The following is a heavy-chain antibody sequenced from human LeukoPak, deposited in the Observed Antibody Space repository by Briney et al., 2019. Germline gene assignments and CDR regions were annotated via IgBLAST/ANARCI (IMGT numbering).Heavy chain of an antibody. J-gene: IGHJ4*02. CDR2: IDVGGGNT. Sequence: GGSLRLSCVASGFTFSSCAMSWVRQAPGKGLEWVSAIDVGGGNTYYADSVKGRFTFSRDNFKNTLHLQMKSLRAEDTAVYYCAKADTGGNYFDHWGQGTLVTVSS. V-gene: IGHV3-23*01. CDR1: GFTFSSCA. D-gene: IGHD1-26*01. CDR3: AKADTGGNYFDH.